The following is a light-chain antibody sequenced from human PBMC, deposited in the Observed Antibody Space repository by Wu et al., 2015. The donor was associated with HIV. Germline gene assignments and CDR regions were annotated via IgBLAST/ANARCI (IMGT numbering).Light chain of an antibody. Sequence: DIQLTQSPSFPSASVGDRVTITCRASQGINTYLAWYQQKPGKAPNLLIYTASTLQSGVPSRFSGSGSGTEFTLTVSSLQPEDFATYYCQQLNTYPLTFGGGTKVEIK. J-gene: IGKJ4*01. CDR1: QGINTY. V-gene: IGKV1-9*01. CDR3: QQLNTYPLT. CDR2: TAS.